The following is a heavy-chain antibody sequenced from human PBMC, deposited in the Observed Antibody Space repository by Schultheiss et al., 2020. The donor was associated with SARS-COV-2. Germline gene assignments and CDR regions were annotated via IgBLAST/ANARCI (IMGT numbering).Heavy chain of an antibody. V-gene: IGHV3-23*01. D-gene: IGHD3-9*01. J-gene: IGHJ6*03. Sequence: GGSLRLSCAASGFTFSSYSMNWVRQAPGKGLEWVSAISGSGGSTYYADSVKGRFTISRDNSKYTLYLQMNSLRAEDTAVYYCAREGELRYLYYMDVWGKGTTVTVSS. CDR1: GFTFSSYS. CDR3: AREGELRYLYYMDV. CDR2: ISGSGGST.